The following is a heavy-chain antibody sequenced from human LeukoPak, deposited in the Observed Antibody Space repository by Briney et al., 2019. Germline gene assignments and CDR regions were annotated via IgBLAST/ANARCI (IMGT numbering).Heavy chain of an antibody. Sequence: GGSLRLSCAASGFTFSSYAMHWVRQAPGKGLEWVAVISYDGSNKYYADSVKGRFTISRDNSKNTLYLQMNSLRAEDTAVYHCAAGEPALDYWGQGTLVTVSS. CDR3: AAGEPALDY. CDR2: ISYDGSNK. CDR1: GFTFSSYA. V-gene: IGHV3-30-3*01. D-gene: IGHD3-10*01. J-gene: IGHJ4*02.